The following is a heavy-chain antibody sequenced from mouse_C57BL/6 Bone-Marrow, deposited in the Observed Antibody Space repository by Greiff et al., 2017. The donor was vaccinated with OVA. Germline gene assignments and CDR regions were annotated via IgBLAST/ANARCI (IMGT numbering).Heavy chain of an antibody. CDR3: ARRGGNAMDY. CDR1: GYTFTSYG. V-gene: IGHV1-81*01. J-gene: IGHJ4*01. Sequence: VQRVESGAELARPGASVKLSCKASGYTFTSYGISWVKQRTGQGLEWIGEIYPRSGNTYYNEKFKGKATLTADKSSSTANMELRSLTSEDSAVYFCARRGGNAMDYWGQGTSVTVSS. CDR2: IYPRSGNT.